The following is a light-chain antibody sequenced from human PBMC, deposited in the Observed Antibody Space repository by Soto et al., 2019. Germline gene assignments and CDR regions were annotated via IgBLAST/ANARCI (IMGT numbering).Light chain of an antibody. CDR2: AAS. Sequence: IPMTQSPSSLSASVRARVTITCRASHSIGTYLALYQQKSGKVPKLLIYAASTLQSGVPSRFSGSRSGTDFTLTISSLQPEDFATYYCQQHNSYPLTVGGGSKVDI. J-gene: IGKJ4*01. CDR3: QQHNSYPLT. CDR1: HSIGTY. V-gene: IGKV1-27*01.